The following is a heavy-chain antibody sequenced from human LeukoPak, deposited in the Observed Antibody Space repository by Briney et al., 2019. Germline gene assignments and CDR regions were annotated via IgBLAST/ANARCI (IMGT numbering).Heavy chain of an antibody. V-gene: IGHV1-69*13. CDR2: IIPIFGTA. D-gene: IGHD3-16*01. Sequence: ASVKVSCKASGGTFSSYAISWVRQAPGQGLEWMGGIIPIFGTANYAQKFQGRVTITADESTSTAYMELSSLRSEDTAVYYCAHETEEALGLEYPQGAFDIWGQGTMVTVSS. J-gene: IGHJ3*02. CDR1: GGTFSSYA. CDR3: AHETEEALGLEYPQGAFDI.